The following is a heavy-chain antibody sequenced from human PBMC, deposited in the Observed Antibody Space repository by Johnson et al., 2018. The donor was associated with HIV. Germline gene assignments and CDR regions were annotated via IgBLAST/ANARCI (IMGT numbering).Heavy chain of an antibody. CDR2: ITGTGGDT. D-gene: IGHD3-10*01. Sequence: VQLVESGGGLVQPGGSLRLSCAASGFTFSSYGMSWVRQAPGKGLEWVSGITGTGGDTYYADSVKGRFTISRDNSKNMVFLHMNSLRAEDTVVEYCASQVRGLWLGVDAFDIWGQGTMVTVSS. CDR1: GFTFSSYG. V-gene: IGHV3-23*04. J-gene: IGHJ3*02. CDR3: ASQVRGLWLGVDAFDI.